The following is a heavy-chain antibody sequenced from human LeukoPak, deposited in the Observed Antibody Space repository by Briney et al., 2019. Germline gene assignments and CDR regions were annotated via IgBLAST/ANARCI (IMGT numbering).Heavy chain of an antibody. CDR3: AREYCSSTNCETGVDY. CDR2: INPNSGGT. D-gene: IGHD2-2*01. J-gene: IGHJ4*02. CDR1: GYTITGYY. V-gene: IGHV1-2*02. Sequence: GASVKVSCKASGYTITGYYMHWVRQAPGQGLEWMGWINPNSGGTNYAQKFQGRVTMTRDTSISTAYMELSRLRSDDTAVYYCAREYCSSTNCETGVDYWGQGTLVTVSS.